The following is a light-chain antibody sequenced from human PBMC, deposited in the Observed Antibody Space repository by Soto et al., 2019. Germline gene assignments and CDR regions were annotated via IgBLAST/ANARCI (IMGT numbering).Light chain of an antibody. V-gene: IGKV1-5*01. J-gene: IGKJ1*01. CDR3: QQYSTLWA. CDR1: QSFSRW. Sequence: DIQMTQSPSSVSASVGDRVSITCRASQSFSRWLAWYQQKPGKPPKLLIYDVSRLESGVPSRFSGSDSGTEFTLTISRLQPEDVATYYCQQYSTLWAFGQGTKVDIK. CDR2: DVS.